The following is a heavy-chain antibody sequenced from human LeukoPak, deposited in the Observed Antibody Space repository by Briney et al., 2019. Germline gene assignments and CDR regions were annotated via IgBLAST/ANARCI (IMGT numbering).Heavy chain of an antibody. Sequence: GGSLRLSCAASGFTFSNYAMSWVRQAPGKGLEWVLSISGSGASTYDAEAAKGRFTLSRDNSGNTAYLQMNSLRVEDTAVYFCARWGAGATIDYWGQGTLVTVSS. J-gene: IGHJ4*02. CDR3: ARWGAGATIDY. V-gene: IGHV3-23*01. CDR1: GFTFSNYA. D-gene: IGHD1-26*01. CDR2: ISGSGAST.